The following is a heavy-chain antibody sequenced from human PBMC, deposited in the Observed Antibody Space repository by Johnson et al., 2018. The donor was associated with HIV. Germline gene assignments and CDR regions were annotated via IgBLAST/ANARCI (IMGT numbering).Heavy chain of an antibody. Sequence: VQLVESGGGLVQPGGSLRLSCAVSGFTFSNHHMTWVRQAPGKGLEWVANINQDGSDKYYVDSVKGRFTISRDDSKNSLYLQMNSLKTEDTAVYYCTRVSLPPSYAFDFLGQGTMVTVSS. CDR2: INQDGSDK. CDR3: TRVSLPPSYAFDF. J-gene: IGHJ3*01. V-gene: IGHV3-7*03. CDR1: GFTFSNHH.